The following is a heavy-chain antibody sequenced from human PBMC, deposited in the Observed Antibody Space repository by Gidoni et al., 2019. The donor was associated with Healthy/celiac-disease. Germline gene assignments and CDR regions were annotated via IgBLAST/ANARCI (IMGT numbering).Heavy chain of an antibody. Sequence: QLQLQQWGAGLLKPSETLSITCAVYGGSFSGYYWSWIRQPPGKGLEWIGEFNHSGSTNYNPSLKSRVTISVDTSKNQFSLKLSSVTAADTAVYYCARCGYDSSGLDYWGQGTLVTVSS. V-gene: IGHV4-34*01. J-gene: IGHJ4*02. CDR2: FNHSGST. D-gene: IGHD3-22*01. CDR3: ARCGYDSSGLDY. CDR1: GGSFSGYY.